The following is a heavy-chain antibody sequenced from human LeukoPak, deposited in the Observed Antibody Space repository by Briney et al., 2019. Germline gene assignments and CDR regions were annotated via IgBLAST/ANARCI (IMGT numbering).Heavy chain of an antibody. J-gene: IGHJ4*02. D-gene: IGHD2-21*02. CDR1: GGSFSGYY. CDR3: ARAYCGGDCSIDY. V-gene: IGHV4-34*01. Sequence: PSETLSLTCAVYGGSFSGYYWSWIRQPPGKGLEWIGEINHSGSTNYNPSLKSRVTMSVDTSKNQFSLKLSSVTAADTAVYYCARAYCGGDCSIDYWGQGTLVTVSS. CDR2: INHSGST.